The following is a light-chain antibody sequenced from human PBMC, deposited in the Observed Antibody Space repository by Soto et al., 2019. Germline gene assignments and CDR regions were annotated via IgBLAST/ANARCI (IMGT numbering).Light chain of an antibody. J-gene: IGKJ4*01. Sequence: DIQLTPSPSFLSASVGDRVTITCRASQGISSFLAWYQHKPGKAPNFLIYAASTLLSGVPSRFSGSGSGTEFTLTIISMQPEYFATYYCQQVKSYQLSVGGGTKVEIK. CDR2: AAS. V-gene: IGKV1-9*01. CDR1: QGISSF. CDR3: QQVKSYQLS.